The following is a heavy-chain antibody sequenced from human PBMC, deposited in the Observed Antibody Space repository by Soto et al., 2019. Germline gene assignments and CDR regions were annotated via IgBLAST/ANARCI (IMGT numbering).Heavy chain of an antibody. J-gene: IGHJ4*02. Sequence: QVQLQESGPGLVKPSQTLSLTCTVSGSSISSGGYYWSWIRQHPGKGLEWIGYIYYSGSTYYNPPLKSGVTIAVDTSKNQFSLKLSSVTAANTAVNYCARELSGYYASQHGYFDDWGQGTLVTVSS. V-gene: IGHV4-31*03. D-gene: IGHD3-22*01. CDR2: IYYSGST. CDR3: ARELSGYYASQHGYFDD. CDR1: GSSISSGGYY.